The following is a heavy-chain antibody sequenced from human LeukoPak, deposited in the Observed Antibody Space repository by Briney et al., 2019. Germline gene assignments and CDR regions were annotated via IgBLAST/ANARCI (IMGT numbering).Heavy chain of an antibody. V-gene: IGHV4-34*01. D-gene: IGHD2-21*02. Sequence: SETLSLTCAVYGGSFSGYYWSWIRQPPGKRLEWIGEINHSGSTNYNPSLKSRVTISVDTSKNQFSLKLSSGTAADTSVYYCARGGVTPYFDYWGQGTLVTVSS. CDR1: GGSFSGYY. CDR2: INHSGST. CDR3: ARGGVTPYFDY. J-gene: IGHJ4*02.